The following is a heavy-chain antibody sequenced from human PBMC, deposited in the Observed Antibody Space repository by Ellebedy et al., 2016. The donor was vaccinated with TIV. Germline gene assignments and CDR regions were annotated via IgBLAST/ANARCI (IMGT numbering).Heavy chain of an antibody. CDR3: AVVDFC. J-gene: IGHJ4*02. D-gene: IGHD2-15*01. CDR2: IFTSDIT. Sequence: GESLKISCAASGFAVNSHYITWARQAPGKGLDWVSVIFTSDITSYADSVRGRFTISSDTYKNTVSLQMNSLRVEDTAIYYCAVVDFCWGQGTLVTVSS. V-gene: IGHV3-53*01. CDR1: GFAVNSHY.